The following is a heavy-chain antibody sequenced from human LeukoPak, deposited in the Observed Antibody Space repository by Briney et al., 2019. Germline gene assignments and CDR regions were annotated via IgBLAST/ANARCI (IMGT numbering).Heavy chain of an antibody. D-gene: IGHD2-2*01. V-gene: IGHV5-51*01. CDR3: ARDGPVPATADAFDF. CDR2: IYPGDSDI. CDR1: GYSFTNYW. Sequence: PGESLRISCKGSGYSFTNYWIGWVRQMPGKGLEWMGTIYPGDSDIRNSPSFQGQVTISADKSISTVYLQWSSLKASDTAMYYCARDGPVPATADAFDFWGQGTMVTVSS. J-gene: IGHJ3*01.